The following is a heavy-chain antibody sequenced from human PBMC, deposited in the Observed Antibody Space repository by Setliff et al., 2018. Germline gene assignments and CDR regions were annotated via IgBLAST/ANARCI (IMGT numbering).Heavy chain of an antibody. Sequence: PSETLSLTCSVSGGPFTNTNNYWGWIRQPPGKGLEWIGGIYNSGYTHYKPSLKSRATISVDTSKSQFSLSLSSVTAADTAVYYCAGAAFGSRWYVRPWFDPWGQGTLVTVSS. CDR3: AGAAFGSRWYVRPWFDP. D-gene: IGHD6-13*01. J-gene: IGHJ5*02. CDR1: GGPFTNTNNY. V-gene: IGHV4-39*01. CDR2: IYNSGYT.